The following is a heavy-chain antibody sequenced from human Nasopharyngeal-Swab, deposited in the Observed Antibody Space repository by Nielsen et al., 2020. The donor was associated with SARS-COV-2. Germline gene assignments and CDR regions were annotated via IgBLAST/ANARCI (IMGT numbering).Heavy chain of an antibody. CDR2: ISGSGGST. Sequence: WSRQPPGKGLEWVSAISGSGGSTYDADSVKGRFTISRDNSKSTLYLQMNSLRAEDTAVYYCAKSVWFDPWGQGTLVTVSS. J-gene: IGHJ5*02. V-gene: IGHV3-23*01. CDR3: AKSVWFDP.